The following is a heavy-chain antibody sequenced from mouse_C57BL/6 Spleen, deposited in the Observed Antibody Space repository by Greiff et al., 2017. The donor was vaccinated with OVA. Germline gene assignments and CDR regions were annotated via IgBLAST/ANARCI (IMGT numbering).Heavy chain of an antibody. V-gene: IGHV1-85*01. J-gene: IGHJ1*03. D-gene: IGHD1-1*01. CDR3: ARRDNYYGSSSYWYFDV. CDR2: IYPRDGST. CDR1: GYTFTSYD. Sequence: VQLQQSGPELVKPGASVKLSCKASGYTFTSYDINWVKQRPGQGLEWIGWIYPRDGSTKYNEKFKGKATLTVDTSSSTAYMELHSLTSEDSAVYFCARRDNYYGSSSYWYFDVWGTGTTVTVSS.